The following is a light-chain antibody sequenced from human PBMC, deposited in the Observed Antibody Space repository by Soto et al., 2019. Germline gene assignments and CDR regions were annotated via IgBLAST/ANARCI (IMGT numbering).Light chain of an antibody. J-gene: IGLJ1*01. CDR3: AAWDDSLNGYV. CDR1: SSNIGTNA. V-gene: IGLV1-44*01. CDR2: NNN. Sequence: QSALTQPPSASGTPGQRVTISCSGGSSNIGTNAVNWYQQLPGTAPKLLIYNNNRRPSGVPDRFSGSKSGTSASLATSGLQSEDEADYYCAAWDDSLNGYVFGTGTKVTVL.